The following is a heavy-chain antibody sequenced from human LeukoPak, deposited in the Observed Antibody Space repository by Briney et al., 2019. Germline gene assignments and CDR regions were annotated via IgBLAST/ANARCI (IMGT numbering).Heavy chain of an antibody. J-gene: IGHJ4*02. Sequence: SQTLSLTCAISRDSVSSNSAAWNWIRQSPSRGLEWLGRTYYRSKWYTGYTGSVKSRITINPDTSKNQFSLQLNSVTPEDTAVYYCARGAARRLDYWGQGTLVTVSS. CDR3: ARGAARRLDY. V-gene: IGHV6-1*01. CDR1: RDSVSSNSAA. CDR2: TYYRSKWYT. D-gene: IGHD6-6*01.